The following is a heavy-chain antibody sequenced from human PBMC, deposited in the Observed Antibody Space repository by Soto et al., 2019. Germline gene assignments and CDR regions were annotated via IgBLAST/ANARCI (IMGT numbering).Heavy chain of an antibody. CDR3: ARDLNVYCDSEYFEY. Sequence: QVQLVESGGGVVQPGRSLRLSCAASGFTFSSYGMHWVRQAQGKGLEWVAVIWYDGSNKYYADSVKGRVTISRDNSKNLLYLQMNGLRAEDTAVYYCARDLNVYCDSEYFEYWGQGTLVTVSS. D-gene: IGHD4-17*01. J-gene: IGHJ4*02. V-gene: IGHV3-33*01. CDR2: IWYDGSNK. CDR1: GFTFSSYG.